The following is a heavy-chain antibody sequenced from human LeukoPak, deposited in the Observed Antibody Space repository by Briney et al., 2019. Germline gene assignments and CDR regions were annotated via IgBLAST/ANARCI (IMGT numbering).Heavy chain of an antibody. CDR3: ASKGARGLFDY. V-gene: IGHV1-18*01. Sequence: ASVKVSCKVSGSTFTNHGISWVREAPGQGLELMGWISTYNGHTNYAQKHRGRVTMTTDTSTSTAYMELRSLRSDDTAVYYCASKGARGLFDYWGQGTLVTVSS. D-gene: IGHD4-17*01. J-gene: IGHJ4*02. CDR1: GSTFTNHG. CDR2: ISTYNGHT.